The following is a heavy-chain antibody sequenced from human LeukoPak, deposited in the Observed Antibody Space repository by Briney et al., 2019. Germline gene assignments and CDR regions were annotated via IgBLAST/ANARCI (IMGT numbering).Heavy chain of an antibody. CDR2: IYNSGGT. Sequence: PSETLSLTCTVSGGSISSYYWSWIRQPPGKGLEWIGNIYNSGGTNYNPSLKSRVTTSVDTSKNQFSLKLSSVTAADTAVYYCARDKQPGDYWGQGTLVTVSS. D-gene: IGHD5-18*01. CDR3: ARDKQPGDY. CDR1: GGSISSYY. J-gene: IGHJ4*02. V-gene: IGHV4-59*01.